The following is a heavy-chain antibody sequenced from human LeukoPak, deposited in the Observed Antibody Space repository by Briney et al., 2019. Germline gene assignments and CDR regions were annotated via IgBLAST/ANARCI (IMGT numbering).Heavy chain of an antibody. CDR1: GDSISSSSYY. V-gene: IGHV4-39*02. D-gene: IGHD2-21*01. CDR3: AREYSRSVVAGSRPDY. J-gene: IGHJ4*02. Sequence: KSSESLALTCTVSGDSISSSSYYWGWIRQPPGKGLEWIGCIFYRGTTYYNTSLKSRVTITVDTSNNQFSLKLHSVTAADTAVYFCAREYSRSVVAGSRPDYWGPGLLVAVS. CDR2: IFYRGTT.